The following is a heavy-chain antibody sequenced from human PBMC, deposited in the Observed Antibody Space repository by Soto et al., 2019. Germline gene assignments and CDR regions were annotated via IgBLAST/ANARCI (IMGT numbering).Heavy chain of an antibody. D-gene: IGHD2-15*01. J-gene: IGHJ6*03. CDR1: GYTFTSYG. CDR3: AREGCNCSGGRCYSFSYYYYMAV. V-gene: IGHV1-18*01. Sequence: VKFPCRASGYTFTSYGISWVRQAPGQGLEWMGWINTYNGNTNYAQKLQGRVTMTTDTSTSTAYMELRSLRSDDTAVYYCAREGCNCSGGRCYSFSYYYYMAVWGKGTTVTVSS. CDR2: INTYNGNT.